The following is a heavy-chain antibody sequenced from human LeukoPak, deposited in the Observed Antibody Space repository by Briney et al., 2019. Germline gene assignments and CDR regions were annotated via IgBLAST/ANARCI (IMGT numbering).Heavy chain of an antibody. J-gene: IGHJ2*01. CDR2: ISSSGSGGNT. Sequence: GGSLRLSCVASGVTLSNYAMSWARQAPGKGLEWVSGISSSGSGGNTYYADSVKGRSTISRDSSRNTLFLRMNTLRAEDTAIYYCAKDRTVGASYWYFDLWGRGTLVTVSS. D-gene: IGHD1-26*01. CDR1: GVTLSNYA. CDR3: AKDRTVGASYWYFDL. V-gene: IGHV3-23*01.